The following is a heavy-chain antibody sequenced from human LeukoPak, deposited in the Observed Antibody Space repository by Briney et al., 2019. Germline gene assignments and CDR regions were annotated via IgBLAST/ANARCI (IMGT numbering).Heavy chain of an antibody. CDR1: GASVSGSPYY. V-gene: IGHV4-39*07. CDR2: IYSSGST. Sequence: PSETLSLTCTVSGASVSGSPYYWGWIRQPPGKGLEWIESIYSSGSTYYNPSLKSRVTISVDTSRNQFSLQLSSVTAADTAVYYCARDPWGSGSGSDCWGQGTLVSVSS. J-gene: IGHJ4*02. CDR3: ARDPWGSGSGSDC. D-gene: IGHD3-10*01.